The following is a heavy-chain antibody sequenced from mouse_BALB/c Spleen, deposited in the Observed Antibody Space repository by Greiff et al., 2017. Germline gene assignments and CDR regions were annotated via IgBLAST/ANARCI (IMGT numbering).Heavy chain of an antibody. Sequence: QVQLKESGPGLVAPSQSLSITCTVSGFSLTSYDISWIRQPPGKGLEWLGVIWTGGGTNYNSAFMSRLSISKDNSKSQVFLKMNSLQTDDTAIYYCVREGYGVYAMDYWGQGTSVTVSS. CDR2: IWTGGGT. CDR3: VREGYGVYAMDY. D-gene: IGHD1-1*02. J-gene: IGHJ4*01. V-gene: IGHV2-9-2*01. CDR1: GFSLTSYD.